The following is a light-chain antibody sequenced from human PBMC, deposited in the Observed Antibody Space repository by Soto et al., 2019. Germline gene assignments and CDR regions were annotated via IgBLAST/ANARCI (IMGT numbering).Light chain of an antibody. CDR1: NSDVGAHRF. V-gene: IGLV2-14*01. CDR3: TSYTSTSHYV. CDR2: EVS. J-gene: IGLJ1*01. Sequence: QSFLTQPASVSGSPGQSITISCTGTNSDVGAHRFVFWYQQHPGKAPKLMIYEVSHRPSGISDRFSGSKSGNTASLTISGLQAEDEADYYCTSYTSTSHYVFGTGTKVTVL.